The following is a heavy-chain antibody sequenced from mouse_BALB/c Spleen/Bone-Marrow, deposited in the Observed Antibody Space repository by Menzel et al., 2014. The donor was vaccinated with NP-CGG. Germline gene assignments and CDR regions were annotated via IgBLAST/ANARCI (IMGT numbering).Heavy chain of an antibody. CDR1: GFSFTGYT. CDR2: INPYYGGT. V-gene: IGHV1-18*01. Sequence: EVKLEESGPELVKPGASMKISCKASGFSFTGYTMDWVKQSHGKNLEWIGLINPYYGGTSYNLKFKGKATLTVDKSFSTAYMELLSLTSEDSAVYYCARADYYFDYWGQGTTLIVSS. J-gene: IGHJ2*01. CDR3: ARADYYFDY.